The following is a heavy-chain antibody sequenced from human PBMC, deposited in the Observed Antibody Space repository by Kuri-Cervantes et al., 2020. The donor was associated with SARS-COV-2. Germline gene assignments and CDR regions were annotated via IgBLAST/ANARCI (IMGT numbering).Heavy chain of an antibody. CDR3: ARTYWSSSGWYNWFDP. CDR1: GGSISSSSYY. D-gene: IGHD6-19*01. CDR2: VHYSGST. Sequence: SETLSLTCTVSGGSISSSSYYWGWIRQPPGKGLEWIGFVHYSGSTTYNPSLRGRVTISVDTSKNHFSLKLSSVTAADTAVYYCARTYWSSSGWYNWFDPWGQGTLVTVSS. V-gene: IGHV4-61*05. J-gene: IGHJ5*02.